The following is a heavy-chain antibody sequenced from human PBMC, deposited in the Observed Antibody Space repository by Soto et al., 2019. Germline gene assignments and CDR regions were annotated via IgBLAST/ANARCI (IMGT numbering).Heavy chain of an antibody. CDR3: TTGGGYYYVSSGYYRSDYRMAV. D-gene: IGHD3-22*01. J-gene: IGHJ6*02. V-gene: IGHV3-15*07. CDR2: IKSKTDGGTT. CDR1: GFTFSNAW. Sequence: GGSLRLSCAASGFTFSNAWMNWVRQAPGKGLEWVGRIKSKTDGGTTDYAAPVKGRFTISRDDSKNTLYLQMNSLKTEDTAVYYCTTGGGYYYVSSGYYRSDYRMAVWGQGTTVTVSS.